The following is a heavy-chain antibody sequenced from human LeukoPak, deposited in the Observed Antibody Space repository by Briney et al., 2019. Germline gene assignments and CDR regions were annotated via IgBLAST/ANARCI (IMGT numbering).Heavy chain of an antibody. D-gene: IGHD6-13*01. J-gene: IGHJ4*02. CDR2: ISGSGGSK. CDR3: AKDRGYSSSWYVY. CDR1: GFTFSSYA. Sequence: GGSLRLSCAASGFTFSSYAMSWVRQAPGKGREWHSAISGSGGSKYYADSVKGRFTISRDNSKNTLYLQMNSLRAEDTAVYYCAKDRGYSSSWYVYWGQGTLVTVSS. V-gene: IGHV3-23*01.